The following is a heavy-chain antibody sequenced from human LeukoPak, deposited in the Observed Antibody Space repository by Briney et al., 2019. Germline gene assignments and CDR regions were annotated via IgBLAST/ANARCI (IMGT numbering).Heavy chain of an antibody. CDR2: TIPIFGTA. Sequence: GASVKVSCKASGGTFSSYAISWVRQAPGQGLEWMGGTIPIFGTANYAQKFQGRVTITTDESTSTAYMELSSLRSEDTAVYYCARAWNPDSDYFDYWGQGTLVTVSS. CDR1: GGTFSSYA. CDR3: ARAWNPDSDYFDY. D-gene: IGHD1-1*01. V-gene: IGHV1-69*05. J-gene: IGHJ4*02.